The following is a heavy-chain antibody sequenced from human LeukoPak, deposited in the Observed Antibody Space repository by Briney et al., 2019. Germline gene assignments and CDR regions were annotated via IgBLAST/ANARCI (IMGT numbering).Heavy chain of an antibody. CDR1: GGSLSSYY. CDR3: ARGYCSGGSCFYFDY. CDR2: IYYSGSA. Sequence: SGTLSLTCTVSGGSLSSYYWSWIRQPPGKGLEWIGYIYYSGSAIYNPSLKSRVTMSVDTSENQFSLKLNSVTAADTAVYYCARGYCSGGSCFYFDYWGQGTLVTVSS. V-gene: IGHV4-59*12. D-gene: IGHD2-15*01. J-gene: IGHJ4*02.